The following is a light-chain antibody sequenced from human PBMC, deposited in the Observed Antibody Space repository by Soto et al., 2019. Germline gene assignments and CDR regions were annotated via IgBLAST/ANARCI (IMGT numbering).Light chain of an antibody. CDR1: SSDVGSYDR. CDR3: SSYTSSSLVI. V-gene: IGLV2-18*02. CDR2: EVS. J-gene: IGLJ2*01. Sequence: QSVLTQPPSVSGSPGQSVTISCTGTSSDVGSYDRVSWYQQAPGTAPKLMIYEVSNRPSGVPDRFSGSKSGNTASLTISGLQAEDEADYYCSSYTSSSLVIFGGGTQLTVL.